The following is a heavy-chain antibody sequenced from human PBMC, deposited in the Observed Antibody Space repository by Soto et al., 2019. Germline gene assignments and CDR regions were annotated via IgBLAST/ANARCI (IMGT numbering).Heavy chain of an antibody. CDR1: GGTFSSYA. Sequence: SVKVSCKASGGTFSSYAISWVRQAPGQGLEWMGGIIPIFGTANYAQKFQGRVTITADESTSTAYMELSSLRSEDTAVYYCARYGYDYVWGSYRPYYYYYGMDVWGQGTTVTVSS. J-gene: IGHJ6*02. CDR2: IIPIFGTA. V-gene: IGHV1-69*13. D-gene: IGHD3-16*02. CDR3: ARYGYDYVWGSYRPYYYYYGMDV.